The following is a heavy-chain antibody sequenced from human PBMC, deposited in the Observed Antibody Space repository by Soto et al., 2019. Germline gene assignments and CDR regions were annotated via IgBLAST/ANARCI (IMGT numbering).Heavy chain of an antibody. CDR1: GYTFTHYG. CDR3: ARVYGSGSYFAFDI. V-gene: IGHV1-18*01. CDR2: ISAFNGNT. D-gene: IGHD3-10*01. Sequence: QVQLVQSGAEVRKPGASVKVSCKASGYTFTHYGISWVRQAPGQGLAWMGWISAFNGNTKYVENFQDRVTMTTDTSTNPSYLELRSLRSDDTAMYYFARVYGSGSYFAFDIWGQGTMVTVSS. J-gene: IGHJ3*02.